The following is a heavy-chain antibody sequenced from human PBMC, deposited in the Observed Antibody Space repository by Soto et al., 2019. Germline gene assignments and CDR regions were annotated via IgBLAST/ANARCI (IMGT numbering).Heavy chain of an antibody. CDR3: AGHGNDYGDYAIDY. D-gene: IGHD4-17*01. Sequence: QLQLQESGPGLVKPSETLSLTCTVSGGSISSSSHYWGWIRQPPGKGLEWIGSIHYSGSTYYNPSLKSRVTISVDTSNNQFSLKLSSVTAADTAVYYCAGHGNDYGDYAIDYWGQGTLVTVSS. V-gene: IGHV4-39*01. CDR1: GGSISSSSHY. J-gene: IGHJ4*02. CDR2: IHYSGST.